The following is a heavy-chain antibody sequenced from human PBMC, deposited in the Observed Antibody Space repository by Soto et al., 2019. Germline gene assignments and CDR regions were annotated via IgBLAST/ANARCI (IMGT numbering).Heavy chain of an antibody. CDR1: GGTFSSYA. CDR3: ARVREGTSSTYSRGWFDP. D-gene: IGHD4-4*01. Sequence: QVQLVQSGAEVKKPGSSVKVSCKASGGTFSSYAISWVRQAPGQGLEWMGGIIPIFGTANYAQKFQGRVTITADESTSTAYMELSSLRSEDTAVYYCARVREGTSSTYSRGWFDPWGQGTLVTVSS. V-gene: IGHV1-69*12. CDR2: IIPIFGTA. J-gene: IGHJ5*02.